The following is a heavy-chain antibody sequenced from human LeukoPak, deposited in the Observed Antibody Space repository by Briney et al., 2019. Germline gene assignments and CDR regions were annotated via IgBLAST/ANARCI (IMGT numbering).Heavy chain of an antibody. CDR2: KLPDGGNK. D-gene: IGHD4-23*01. J-gene: IGHJ4*02. V-gene: IGHV3-30-3*01. CDR1: GFSFSSFV. Sequence: GGSLRLSCAVSGFSFSSFVMHWVRQAPGKGLEWVAAKLPDGGNKHYADSVKGRVTISRDNSKNTLYLQMNSLRAEDTALYYCAIMTTVVTNFDYWGQGTLVTVSS. CDR3: AIMTTVVTNFDY.